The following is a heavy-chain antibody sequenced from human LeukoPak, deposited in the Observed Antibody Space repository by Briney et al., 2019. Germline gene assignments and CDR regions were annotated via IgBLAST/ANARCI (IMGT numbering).Heavy chain of an antibody. Sequence: GSLRLSCAASGFSFSSYGMHWVRQAPGKGLEWVAVISYDGSNKYDADSVKGRFTISRDNSKNTLYLQMNKLRVEDTAVYYCAKSSLRGHSLWYFDLWGRGTPVTVSS. J-gene: IGHJ2*01. D-gene: IGHD3-10*01. CDR2: ISYDGSNK. CDR3: AKSSLRGHSLWYFDL. V-gene: IGHV3-30*18. CDR1: GFSFSSYG.